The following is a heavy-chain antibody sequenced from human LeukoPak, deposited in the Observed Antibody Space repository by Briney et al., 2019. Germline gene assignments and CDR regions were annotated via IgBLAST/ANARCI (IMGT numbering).Heavy chain of an antibody. D-gene: IGHD3-10*01. J-gene: IGHJ2*01. V-gene: IGHV1-18*01. Sequence: GASVKVSCKASGYTFTSYGISWVRHAPGQGLEWMGWISAYNGNTNYAQKLQGRVTMTTDTSTSTAYMELRSLRSDDTAVYYCARDIRGYYYGSGSQAWYFDLWGRGTLVTVSS. CDR1: GYTFTSYG. CDR3: ARDIRGYYYGSGSQAWYFDL. CDR2: ISAYNGNT.